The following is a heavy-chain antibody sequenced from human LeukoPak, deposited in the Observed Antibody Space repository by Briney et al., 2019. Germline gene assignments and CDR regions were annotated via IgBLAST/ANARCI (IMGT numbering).Heavy chain of an antibody. CDR2: ISYDGSNK. CDR3: AKAMELPDWVGYYYGMDV. CDR1: GFTFSSYG. Sequence: GGSLRLSCAASGFTFSSYGMHWVRQAPGKGLEWVAVISYDGSNKYYADPVKGRFTISRDNSKNTLYLQMNSLRAEDTAVYYCAKAMELPDWVGYYYGMDVWGQGTTVTVSS. D-gene: IGHD1-26*01. J-gene: IGHJ6*02. V-gene: IGHV3-30*18.